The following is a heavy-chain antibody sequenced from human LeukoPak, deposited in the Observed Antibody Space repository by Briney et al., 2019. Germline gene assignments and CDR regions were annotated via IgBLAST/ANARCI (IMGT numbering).Heavy chain of an antibody. CDR2: IYYSGST. CDR3: ARTLYGTFDY. J-gene: IGHJ4*02. Sequence: SETLSLICTVSGGSISRYYWRWIRQPPGKGLEWIGYIYYSGSTNYNPSLKSRVTISVDRSKNQFSLKLSSVTAADTAVYYCARTLYGTFDYWGQGTLVTVSS. V-gene: IGHV4-59*12. CDR1: GGSISRYY. D-gene: IGHD1-1*01.